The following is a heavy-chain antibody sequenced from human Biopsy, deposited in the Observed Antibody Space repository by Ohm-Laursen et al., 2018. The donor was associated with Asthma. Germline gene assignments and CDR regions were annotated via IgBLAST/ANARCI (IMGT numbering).Heavy chain of an antibody. V-gene: IGHV4-31*03. D-gene: IGHD4-23*01. CDR3: ARDPCGGNAAYYYGVDV. CDR2: IYNSGTT. J-gene: IGHJ6*02. Sequence: SETLSLTCTVSGGSISSGGYYWSWIRQHPGKGLEWIGNIYNSGTTYYNPSLKSRVTLSVDTSKNQFSLKLSSVTAADTAVYYCARDPCGGNAAYYYGVDVWGQGTTVTVSS. CDR1: GGSISSGGYY.